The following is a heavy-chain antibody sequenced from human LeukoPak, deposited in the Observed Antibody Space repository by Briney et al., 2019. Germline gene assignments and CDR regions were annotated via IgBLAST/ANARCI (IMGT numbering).Heavy chain of an antibody. CDR1: GGTCSSYA. D-gene: IGHD6-6*01. J-gene: IGHJ4*02. CDR3: ARVGIAARTPFDY. V-gene: IGHV1-69*04. CDR2: IIPILGIA. Sequence: EASVTVSCKASGGTCSSYAISWVRQAPGQGLEWMGRIIPILGIANYAQKFQGRVTITADKSTSTAYMELSSLRSEDTAVYYCARVGIAARTPFDYWGQGTLVTVSS.